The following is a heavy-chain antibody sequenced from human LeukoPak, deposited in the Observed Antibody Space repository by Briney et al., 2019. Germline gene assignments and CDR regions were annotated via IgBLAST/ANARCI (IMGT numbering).Heavy chain of an antibody. CDR3: ARARSGYWRD. J-gene: IGHJ4*02. CDR1: GGSISSGGYY. D-gene: IGHD3-22*01. V-gene: IGHV4-30-2*01. CDR2: IYHSGST. Sequence: SETLSLTCTVSGGSISSGGYYWSWIRQPPGKGLEWIGYIYHSGSTYYNPSLKSRVTISVDRSKNQFSLKLSSVTAADTAVYYCARARSGYWRDWGQGTLVTVSS.